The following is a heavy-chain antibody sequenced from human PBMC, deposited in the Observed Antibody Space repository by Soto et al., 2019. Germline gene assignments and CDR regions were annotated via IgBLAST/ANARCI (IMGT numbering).Heavy chain of an antibody. V-gene: IGHV1-69*12. CDR1: GGTFRSYA. J-gene: IGHJ6*02. D-gene: IGHD6-19*01. CDR3: ARARIAVTGTTYYYYAMDA. Sequence: QVQVLQSGAEVKKPGSSVKVSCKPSGGTFRSYAMSWVRQAPGQGLEWMGGVIPMFGTVNYAQRFQGRVTSTADASTSTAYMDLNSLRSEDTAVYFCARARIAVTGTTYYYYAMDAWGQGTTVTVSS. CDR2: VIPMFGTV.